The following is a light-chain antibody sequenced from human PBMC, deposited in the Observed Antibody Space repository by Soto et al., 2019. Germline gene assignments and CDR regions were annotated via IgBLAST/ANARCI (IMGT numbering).Light chain of an antibody. V-gene: IGKV1-5*01. CDR3: KQYNSYSWT. CDR2: DAS. CDR1: QTISSW. Sequence: DIQSTPSPSTLSGSVGDRVTITCRASQTISSWLAWYQQKPGKAPKLLIYDASSLESGVPSRFSGSGSGTEFTLTIRSLQPDDFATYYCKQYNSYSWTVGQGTKGDIK. J-gene: IGKJ1*01.